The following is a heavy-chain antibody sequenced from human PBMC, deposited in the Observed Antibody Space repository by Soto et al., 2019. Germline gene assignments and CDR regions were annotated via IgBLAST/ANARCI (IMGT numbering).Heavy chain of an antibody. CDR2: IIPILGIA. J-gene: IGHJ3*02. CDR3: ARGTRGHDDAFDI. D-gene: IGHD3-10*01. CDR1: GGTFSSYT. Sequence: GASVKVSCKASGGTFSSYTISWVRQAPGQGLEWMGRIIPILGIANYAQKFQGRVTITADKSTSTAYMELSSLRSEDTAVYYCARGTRGHDDAFDIWGQGTMVTVSS. V-gene: IGHV1-69*02.